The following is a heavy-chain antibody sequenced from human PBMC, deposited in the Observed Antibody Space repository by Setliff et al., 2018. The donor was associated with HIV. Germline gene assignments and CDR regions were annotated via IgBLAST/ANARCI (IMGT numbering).Heavy chain of an antibody. J-gene: IGHJ5*02. CDR1: GGSITPHY. CDR3: ARQFPPYHSGAHYSDL. Sequence: SETLSLTCTVSGGSITPHYWSWIRQPPGKGLEWIGLIYYSGSTNYSPSLKSRVTISVDSSKNQFSLKLTSVAAADAAIYYCARQFPPYHSGAHYSDLWSQGTLVTVSS. V-gene: IGHV4-59*11. CDR2: IYYSGST. D-gene: IGHD6-19*01.